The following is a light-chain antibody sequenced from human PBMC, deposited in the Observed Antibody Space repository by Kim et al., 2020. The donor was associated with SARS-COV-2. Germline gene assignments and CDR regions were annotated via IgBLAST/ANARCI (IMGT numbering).Light chain of an antibody. CDR1: TEAVKSGYY. CDR3: LLYYGGAQPV. CDR2: STS. J-gene: IGLJ2*01. Sequence: GGEVTSPCASTTEAVKSGYYPNWFQQNPRQAPRALIYSTSNKHAWTPARFSGSLLGGKAALTLSGVQPEDEDEYYCLLYYGGAQPVFGGGTQLTVL. V-gene: IGLV7-43*01.